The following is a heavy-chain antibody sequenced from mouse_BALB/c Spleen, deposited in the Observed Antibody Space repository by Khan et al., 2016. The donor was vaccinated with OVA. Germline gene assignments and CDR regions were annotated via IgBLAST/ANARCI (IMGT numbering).Heavy chain of an antibody. J-gene: IGHJ2*01. CDR2: ISTYSGNT. V-gene: IGHV1S137*01. CDR1: GFTFTDYA. D-gene: IGHD2-3*01. CDR3: ARPAYGGYYDY. Sequence: QVQLKQSGPELVRPGVSVKISCKGSGFTFTDYAMHWVKQSHAKSLEWIGLISTYSGNTKYNQKFKGKATMTVDKSSSTAYMELARLTSEDSAICYCARPAYGGYYDYWGQGTTLTVSS.